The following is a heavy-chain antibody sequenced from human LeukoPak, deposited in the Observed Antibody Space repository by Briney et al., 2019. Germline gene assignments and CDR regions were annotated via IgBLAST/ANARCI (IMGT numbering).Heavy chain of an antibody. V-gene: IGHV3-30*04. J-gene: IGHJ4*02. CDR1: GLAFSSYS. CDR3: ARDFTPEWFDIH. D-gene: IGHD3-3*01. Sequence: PGGSLRLSCVASGLAFSSYSMHWVRQAPGKGLEWVGFISYDGSDEYYTDSVKGRFTISRDNSKNTVYLQMNSLRADDTAVYYCARDFTPEWFDIHWGQGTLVTVS. CDR2: ISYDGSDE.